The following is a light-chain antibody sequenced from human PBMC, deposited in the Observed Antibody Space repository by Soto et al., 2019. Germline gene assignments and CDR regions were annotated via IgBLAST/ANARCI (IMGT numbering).Light chain of an antibody. J-gene: IGKJ1*01. CDR2: LGS. V-gene: IGKV2-28*01. CDR1: QSLLHSNGYNY. Sequence: DIVMTQSPLSLPVTPGEPASISCRSSQSLLHSNGYNYLDWYLQKPGQSPQLLIYLGSNRASGVPDRFSGSGAGTDFTLKISRVEAEDVGVYYCMQALQTPWPCGPGTKVEIK. CDR3: MQALQTPWP.